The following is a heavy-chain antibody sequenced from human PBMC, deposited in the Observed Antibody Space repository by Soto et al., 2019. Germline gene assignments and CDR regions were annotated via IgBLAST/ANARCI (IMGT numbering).Heavy chain of an antibody. D-gene: IGHD6-19*01. CDR1: GFNFRGYA. CDR3: TSGRDSGWSYFYYYGVDV. J-gene: IGHJ6*02. Sequence: QVQLVESGGGVVQPWRSLRLSCAVSGFNFRGYAMHWVRQAPGKGLEWLAVISYDGGNQYYADSLKGRFTVSRDNTKNTLYLQMTSLTPEDTAVYYCTSGRDSGWSYFYYYGVDVWGQGTTVTVSS. V-gene: IGHV3-30-3*01. CDR2: ISYDGGNQ.